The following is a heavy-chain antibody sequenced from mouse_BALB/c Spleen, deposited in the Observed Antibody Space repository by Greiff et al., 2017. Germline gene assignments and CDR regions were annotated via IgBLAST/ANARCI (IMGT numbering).Heavy chain of an antibody. Sequence: EVKLQESGPGLVKPSQSLSLTCTVTGYSITSDYAWNWIRQFPGNKLEWMGYISYSGSTSYNPSLKSRISITRDTSKNQFFLQLNSVTTEDTATYYCARGRGGFAYWGQGTLVTVSA. CDR2: ISYSGST. V-gene: IGHV3-2*02. CDR3: ARGRGGFAY. J-gene: IGHJ3*01. CDR1: GYSITSDYA.